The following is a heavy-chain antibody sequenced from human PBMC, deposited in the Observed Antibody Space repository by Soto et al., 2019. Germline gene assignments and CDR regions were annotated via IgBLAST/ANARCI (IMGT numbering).Heavy chain of an antibody. J-gene: IGHJ4*02. D-gene: IGHD5-12*01. CDR1: GCSFSSYA. CDR2: ISGSGGST. CDR3: AKYEGIVATIFPLFDS. V-gene: IGHV3-23*01. Sequence: WGSLRLSCAASGCSFSSYAISWVRQAPGKGLEWVSAISGSGGSTYYADSVKGRFTISRDNSKNTLYLQMNSLRAEDTAVYYCAKYEGIVATIFPLFDSWGQGTLVTVSS.